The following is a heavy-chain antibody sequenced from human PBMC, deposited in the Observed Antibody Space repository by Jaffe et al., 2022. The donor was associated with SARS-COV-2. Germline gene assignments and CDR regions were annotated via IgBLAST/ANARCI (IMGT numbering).Heavy chain of an antibody. CDR1: GGSISSYY. CDR2: IYYSGST. D-gene: IGHD3-22*01. CDR3: ARGQVVTNNWFDP. V-gene: IGHV4-59*01. J-gene: IGHJ5*02. Sequence: QVQLQESGPGLVKPSETLSLTCTVSGGSISSYYWSWIRQPPGKGLEWIGYIYYSGSTNYNPSLKSRVTISVDTSKNQFSLKLSSVTAADTAVYYCARGQVVTNNWFDPWGQGTLVTVSS.